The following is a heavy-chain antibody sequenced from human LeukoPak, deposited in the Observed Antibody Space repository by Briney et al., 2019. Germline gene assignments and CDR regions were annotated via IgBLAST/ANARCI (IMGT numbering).Heavy chain of an antibody. Sequence: GGSLRLSCAASGFTFSSYWMSWVRQAPGKGLEWVANIKQDGSEKYYVDSVKGRFTTSRDNAENSLFLQMNSLRAEDTAVYYCARRFCSITSCYKYFDSWGQGTLVTVSS. J-gene: IGHJ4*02. D-gene: IGHD2-2*02. CDR1: GFTFSSYW. CDR2: IKQDGSEK. CDR3: ARRFCSITSCYKYFDS. V-gene: IGHV3-7*01.